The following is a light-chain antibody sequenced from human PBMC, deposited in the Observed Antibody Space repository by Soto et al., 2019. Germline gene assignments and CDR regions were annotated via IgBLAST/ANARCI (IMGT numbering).Light chain of an antibody. CDR1: SSDVGGYNY. J-gene: IGLJ1*01. Sequence: QSALTQPPSASASPGQSVTISCTGTSSDVGGYNYVSWYQHHPGKAPKLMIYEVSTRPSGVPDRFSGSKSGNTASLTVSGLQAEDEADYYCSSYAGSLYVFGTGTKLAVL. V-gene: IGLV2-8*01. CDR3: SSYAGSLYV. CDR2: EVS.